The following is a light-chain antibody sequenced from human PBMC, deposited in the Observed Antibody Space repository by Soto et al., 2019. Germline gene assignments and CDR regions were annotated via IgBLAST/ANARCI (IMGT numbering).Light chain of an antibody. CDR1: QSISSY. J-gene: IGKJ4*01. CDR3: QQVESYPST. CDR2: AAS. V-gene: IGKV1-39*01. Sequence: GDRVTITCRARQSISSYLNWYQQKPGKAPKLLIYAASSLQSGVPSRFSGSGFGTDFTLTITSLQPEDFATYYCQQVESYPSTFGGGTKVDIK.